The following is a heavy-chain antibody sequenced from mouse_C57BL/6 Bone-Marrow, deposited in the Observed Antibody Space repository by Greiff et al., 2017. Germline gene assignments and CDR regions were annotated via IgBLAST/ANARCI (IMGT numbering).Heavy chain of an antibody. CDR3: ARGSYDYDFDY. D-gene: IGHD2-4*01. V-gene: IGHV1-85*01. Sequence: QVQLQQSGPELVKPGASVKLSCKASGYTFTSYDINWVKQRPGQGLEWIGWIYPRDGSTKYNEKLKGKATLTVDTSSSTAYMELHSLTSEDSAVYCCARGSYDYDFDYWGQGTTLTVSS. CDR2: IYPRDGST. CDR1: GYTFTSYD. J-gene: IGHJ2*01.